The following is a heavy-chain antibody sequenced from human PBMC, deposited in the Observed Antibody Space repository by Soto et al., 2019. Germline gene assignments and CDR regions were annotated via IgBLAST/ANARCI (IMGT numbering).Heavy chain of an antibody. J-gene: IGHJ5*02. CDR1: GFTFSSYG. Sequence: GGSLRLSCAASGFTFSSYGMHWVRQAPGKGLEWVAVISYDGSNKYYADSVKGRFTISRDNSKNTLYLQMNSLRAEDTAVYYCAKDFATPYLNWFDPWGQGTLVTVSS. V-gene: IGHV3-30*18. CDR2: ISYDGSNK. D-gene: IGHD2-2*01. CDR3: AKDFATPYLNWFDP.